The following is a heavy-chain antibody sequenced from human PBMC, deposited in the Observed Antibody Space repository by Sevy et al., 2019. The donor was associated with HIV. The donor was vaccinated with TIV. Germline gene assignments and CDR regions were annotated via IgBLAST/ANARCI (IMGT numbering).Heavy chain of an antibody. CDR3: AKATYYYDSSGYYSGAFDI. D-gene: IGHD3-22*01. V-gene: IGHV3-9*01. CDR1: GFTFDDYA. Sequence: SLKISCAASGFTFDDYAMHWVRQAPGKGLEWVSGISWNSGSIGYADSVKGRFTISRDNAKNSLYLQMNSLRAEDTALYYCAKATYYYDSSGYYSGAFDIWGQGTMVTVSS. CDR2: ISWNSGSI. J-gene: IGHJ3*02.